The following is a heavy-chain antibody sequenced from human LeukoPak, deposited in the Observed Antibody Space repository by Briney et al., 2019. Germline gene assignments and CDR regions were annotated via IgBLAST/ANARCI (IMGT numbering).Heavy chain of an antibody. CDR3: ARDLPYYYASSGYDVY. D-gene: IGHD3-22*01. J-gene: IGHJ4*02. V-gene: IGHV3-48*03. CDR2: ISSSGSTI. Sequence: QTGGSLRLSCAASGFTFSSYEVNWVRQAPGKGLEWVSYISSSGSTIYYADSVKGRFTISRDNAKNSLYLQMNSLRAEDTAVYYCARDLPYYYASSGYDVYWGQGTLVTVSS. CDR1: GFTFSSYE.